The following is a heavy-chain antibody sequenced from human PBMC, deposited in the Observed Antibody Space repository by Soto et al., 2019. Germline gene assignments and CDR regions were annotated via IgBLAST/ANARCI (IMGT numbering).Heavy chain of an antibody. Sequence: HVQLQESGPGLVMPSQTLSLTCTVSGGSTSSGGYYWSWIRQHPGKGLGWIGYIHYTGSPYYNPSLNSRVTISADTSKNQFSLKVNSVTAADTAVYYCVRARRDGYNYFDSWGQGTLVTVPS. CDR3: VRARRDGYNYFDS. CDR1: GGSTSSGGYY. J-gene: IGHJ4*02. CDR2: IHYTGSP. D-gene: IGHD5-12*01. V-gene: IGHV4-31*03.